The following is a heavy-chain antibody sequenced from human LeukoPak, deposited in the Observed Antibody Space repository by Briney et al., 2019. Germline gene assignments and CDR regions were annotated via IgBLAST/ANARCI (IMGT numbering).Heavy chain of an antibody. CDR3: ARISWELDY. J-gene: IGHJ4*02. CDR2: ISSSGSTI. V-gene: IGHV3-48*03. D-gene: IGHD1-26*01. CDR1: GFTFSSYE. Sequence: PGGSLRLSCAASGFTFSSYEMNRVRQAPGKGLEWVSYISSSGSTIYYADSVKGRFTISRDNAKNSLYLQMNSLRAEDTAVYYCARISWELDYWGQGTLVTVSS.